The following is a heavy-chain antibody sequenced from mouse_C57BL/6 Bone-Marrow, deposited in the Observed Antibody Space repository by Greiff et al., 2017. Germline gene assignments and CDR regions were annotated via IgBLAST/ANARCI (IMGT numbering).Heavy chain of an antibody. CDR2: FHPYNDDT. D-gene: IGHD4-1*01. CDR1: GYTFTTYP. V-gene: IGHV1-47*01. Sequence: VNLVESGAELVKPGASVKMSCKASGYTFTTYPIEWMKQNHGKSLEWIGNFHPYNDDTKYNEKFKGKATLTVEKSSSTVYLELSRLTSDDSAVYYCARLNWDVGYFDYWGQGTTLTVSS. J-gene: IGHJ2*01. CDR3: ARLNWDVGYFDY.